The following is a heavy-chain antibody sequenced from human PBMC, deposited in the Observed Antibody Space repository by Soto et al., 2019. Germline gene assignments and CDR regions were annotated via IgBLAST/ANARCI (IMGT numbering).Heavy chain of an antibody. CDR2: ISYDGINK. J-gene: IGHJ6*02. D-gene: IGHD5-18*01. Sequence: HPVGSLRLSCAASGFTFSTYDIHWVRQAPGKGLEWVAVISYDGINKYYADSVKGRFTISRDNSKNTLYLQMNSLRGEDTAMFYCARIARPYTAGHYYGMDVWGQGITVSVSS. CDR1: GFTFSTYD. CDR3: ARIARPYTAGHYYGMDV. V-gene: IGHV3-30-3*01.